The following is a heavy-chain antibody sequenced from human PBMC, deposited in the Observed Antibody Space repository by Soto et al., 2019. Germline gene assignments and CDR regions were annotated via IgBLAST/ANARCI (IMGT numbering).Heavy chain of an antibody. D-gene: IGHD6-19*01. J-gene: IGHJ4*02. CDR3: ATDKKAVAGTFPY. CDR1: GYTLTELS. CDR2: FDPEDGET. Sequence: GASVKVSCKVSGYTLTELSMHWVRQAPGKGLEWMGGFDPEDGETIYAQKFQGRVTMTEDTSTDTAYMELSSLRSVDTSAYYCATDKKAVAGTFPYWGQGTLLTVSS. V-gene: IGHV1-24*01.